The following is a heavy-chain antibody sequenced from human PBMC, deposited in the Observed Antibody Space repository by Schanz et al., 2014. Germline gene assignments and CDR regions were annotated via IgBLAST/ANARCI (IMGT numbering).Heavy chain of an antibody. V-gene: IGHV3-23*01. CDR1: GFAFSSYG. CDR3: AKSLESCPGGRCSRGYFDY. J-gene: IGHJ4*02. Sequence: EVQLLESGGGLVQPGGSLRLSCLASGFAFSSYGMNWLRQAPGKGLEWVSSISSGGGSTYYADSVKGRFTISRDNSKNTLYLQMSSLRAEDTAVYYCAKSLESCPGGRCSRGYFDYWGQGTLVTVSS. CDR2: ISSGGGST. D-gene: IGHD2-8*02.